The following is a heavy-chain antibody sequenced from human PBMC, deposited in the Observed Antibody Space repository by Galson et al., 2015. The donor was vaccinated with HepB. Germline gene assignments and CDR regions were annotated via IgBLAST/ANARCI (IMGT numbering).Heavy chain of an antibody. V-gene: IGHV3-23*01. J-gene: IGHJ4*02. Sequence: SLRLSCAASGFTFSNYAMTWVRQAPGKGLEWVSSISGSGASTYYADSVKGRFTLSRDNSKNTLYLQMNSLGAEDTAVYYCAKDLAPDYWGQGTLVTVSS. CDR1: GFTFSNYA. CDR2: ISGSGAST. CDR3: AKDLAPDY. D-gene: IGHD2-15*01.